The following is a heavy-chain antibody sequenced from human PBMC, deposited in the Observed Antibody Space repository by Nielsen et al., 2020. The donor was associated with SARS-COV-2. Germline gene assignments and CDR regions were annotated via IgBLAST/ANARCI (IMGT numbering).Heavy chain of an antibody. J-gene: IGHJ4*02. CDR3: ARVRRGGVVVPAATNFDY. D-gene: IGHD2-2*01. CDR1: GGSISSGGYY. V-gene: IGHV4-31*03. Sequence: SETLSLTCTVSGGSISSGGYYWSWIRQHPGKGLEWIGYIYYSGSTYYNPSLKSRVTISVDTSKNQFSQKLSSVTAADTAVYYCARVRRGGVVVPAATNFDYWGQGTLVTVSS. CDR2: IYYSGST.